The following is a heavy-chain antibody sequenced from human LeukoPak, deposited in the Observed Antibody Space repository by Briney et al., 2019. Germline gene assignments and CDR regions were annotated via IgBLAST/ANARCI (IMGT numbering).Heavy chain of an antibody. J-gene: IGHJ4*02. Sequence: GGSLKLSCAASGFTFSGSAMHWVRQASGKGLEWVSGITGSADITYYADSVKGRFTISRDNSKNTLYLQINSLRAEDTAVYFCARDDRWLQFNNWGQGTLVTVSS. CDR2: ITGSADIT. CDR3: ARDDRWLQFNN. D-gene: IGHD5-24*01. V-gene: IGHV3-23*01. CDR1: GFTFSGSA.